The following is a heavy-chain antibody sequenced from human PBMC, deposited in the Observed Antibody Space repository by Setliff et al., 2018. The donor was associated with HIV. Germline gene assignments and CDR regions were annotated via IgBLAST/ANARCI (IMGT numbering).Heavy chain of an antibody. V-gene: IGHV1-46*01. Sequence: ASVKVSCKASGYTFTSYYIHWVRQAPGQGLEWMGRINPSGGSTSYAQKFQGRVTMTRDTSTSTVYMELSSLRSEDTAVYYCARDDVGYCSGGSCYHLFDTFDIWGQGTVVTVSS. CDR1: GYTFTSYY. CDR2: INPSGGST. D-gene: IGHD2-15*01. J-gene: IGHJ3*02. CDR3: ARDDVGYCSGGSCYHLFDTFDI.